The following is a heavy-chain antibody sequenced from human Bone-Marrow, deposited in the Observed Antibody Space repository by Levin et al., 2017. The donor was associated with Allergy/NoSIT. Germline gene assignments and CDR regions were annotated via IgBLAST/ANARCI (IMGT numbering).Heavy chain of an antibody. CDR1: QMTFSGLA. J-gene: IGHJ2*01. CDR3: VSLTPTRRSAWYFDL. V-gene: IGHV3-23*01. Sequence: GESLKISCQASQMTFSGLAMGWVRQAPGKRLEWVSGICDPPDKSYYAESVRGRFTISRDNSKNTVFLQMNSLSADDTAMYFCVSLTPTRRSAWYFDLWGRGTLVIVSS. D-gene: IGHD4-17*01. CDR2: ICDPPDKS.